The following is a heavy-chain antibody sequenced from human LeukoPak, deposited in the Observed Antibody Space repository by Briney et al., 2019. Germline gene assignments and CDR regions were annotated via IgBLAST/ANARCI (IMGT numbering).Heavy chain of an antibody. D-gene: IGHD3-10*01. J-gene: IGHJ6*03. CDR2: INPNSGGT. Sequence: ASVKVSCKASGYTFTGYYMHWVRQAPGQGLEWMGWINPNSGGTNYAQKFQGRVTMTRDTSISTAYMELSRLRSDDTAVYYCARDCITMVRGVTPPPYYYYMDVWGKGTTVTVSS. CDR1: GYTFTGYY. V-gene: IGHV1-2*02. CDR3: ARDCITMVRGVTPPPYYYYMDV.